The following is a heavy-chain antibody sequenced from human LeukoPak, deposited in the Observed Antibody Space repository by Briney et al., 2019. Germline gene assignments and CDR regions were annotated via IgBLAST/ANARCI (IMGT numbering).Heavy chain of an antibody. Sequence: GGSLRLSCVASGFIFDDYGMSWVRQAPGKWLEWISGINRNGDSIAYADSVKGRFTISRDNAKNSLYLQMNSLRDEDTALYYCTKSSTEADWGQGTRVTVSS. CDR1: GFIFDDYG. CDR3: TKSSTEAD. J-gene: IGHJ4*02. V-gene: IGHV3-20*04. CDR2: INRNGDSI. D-gene: IGHD6-19*01.